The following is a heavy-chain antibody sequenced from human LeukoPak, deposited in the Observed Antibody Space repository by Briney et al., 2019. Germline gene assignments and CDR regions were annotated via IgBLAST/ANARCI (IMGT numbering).Heavy chain of an antibody. Sequence: SETLSLTCTVSGGSISSGGYYWSWIRQHPGKGLEWIGYIYYSGSTYYNPSLKSRVTISVDTSKNQFSLKLNSVTAADTAVYYCARLDATYSSSRYFGYWGQGTLVTVSS. V-gene: IGHV4-31*03. J-gene: IGHJ4*02. CDR2: IYYSGST. CDR3: ARLDATYSSSRYFGY. D-gene: IGHD6-13*01. CDR1: GGSISSGGYY.